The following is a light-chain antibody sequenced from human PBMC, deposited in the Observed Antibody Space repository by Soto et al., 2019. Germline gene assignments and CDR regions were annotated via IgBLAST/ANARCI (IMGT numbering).Light chain of an antibody. V-gene: IGKV3-11*01. CDR2: DAS. CDR3: QQRSTWPLT. Sequence: EIVLTQSPATLSLSPGERATLSCRASQSVSSYLAWYQQKPGQAPRLLIYDASNRATAIPARFSGSGSGTDFTLTISRLEPEDFAVYYCQQRSTWPLTFGGGTKVEIK. CDR1: QSVSSY. J-gene: IGKJ4*01.